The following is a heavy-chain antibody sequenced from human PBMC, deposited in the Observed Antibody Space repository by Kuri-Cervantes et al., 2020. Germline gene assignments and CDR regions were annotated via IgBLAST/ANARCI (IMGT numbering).Heavy chain of an antibody. CDR3: ARVEWATIYFDY. J-gene: IGHJ4*02. CDR1: GFTFSSYA. CDR2: ISGSGGST. D-gene: IGHD1-26*01. V-gene: IGHV3-23*01. Sequence: LSLTCAASGFTFSSYAMSWVRQAPGKGLEWVSAISGSGGSTYYADSVKGRFTISRDNSKNTLYLQMNSLRAEDTAVYYCARVEWATIYFDYWGQGTLVTVSS.